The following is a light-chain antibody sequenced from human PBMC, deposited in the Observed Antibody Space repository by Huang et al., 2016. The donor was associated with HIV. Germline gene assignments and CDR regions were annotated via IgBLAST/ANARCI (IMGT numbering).Light chain of an antibody. CDR3: MQVLQTPLT. Sequence: DIVMTPSPLSLPVTPGEPASISCTSSQSLLHSNGYNYLDWYLQKPGQSPQLLIYLGSNRTSGVPDRFSGSGSGTNFTLRIRRGEAEDVGVYYCMQVLQTPLTFGGGTKVEIK. J-gene: IGKJ4*01. CDR1: QSLLHSNGYNY. V-gene: IGKV2-28*01. CDR2: LGS.